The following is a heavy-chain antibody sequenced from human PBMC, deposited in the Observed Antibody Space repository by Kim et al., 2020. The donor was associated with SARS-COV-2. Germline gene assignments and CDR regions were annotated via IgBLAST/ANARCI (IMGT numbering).Heavy chain of an antibody. CDR3: ASGIAAAGPGWAFDY. D-gene: IGHD6-13*01. V-gene: IGHV1-3*01. J-gene: IGHJ4*02. Sequence: ASVKVSCKASGYTFTSYAMHWVRQAPGQRLEWMGWINAGNGNTKYSQKFQGRVTITRDTSASTAYMELSSLRSEDTAVYYCASGIAAAGPGWAFDYWGQGTLVTVSS. CDR2: INAGNGNT. CDR1: GYTFTSYA.